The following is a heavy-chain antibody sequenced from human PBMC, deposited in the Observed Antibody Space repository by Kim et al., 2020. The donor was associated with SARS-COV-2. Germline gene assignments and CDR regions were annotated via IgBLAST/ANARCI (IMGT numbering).Heavy chain of an antibody. V-gene: IGHV3-74*03. CDR1: GFSFSTYW. D-gene: IGHD3-9*01. CDR3: ATSKPIIFGTLKFYP. CDR2: VDHYGILK. J-gene: IGHJ5*01. Sequence: GGSLRLSCAASGFSFSTYWLHWVRQAPGKGLVWVSRVDHYGILKTYADSVKRRFTISRDNDKNTLYLQMNSLSVEDTAVYYCATSKPIIFGTLKFYPWGRGSLVTVSS.